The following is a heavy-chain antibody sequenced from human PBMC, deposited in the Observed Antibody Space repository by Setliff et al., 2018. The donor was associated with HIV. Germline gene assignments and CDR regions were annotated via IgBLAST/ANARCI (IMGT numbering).Heavy chain of an antibody. Sequence: SETLSLTCAVYGGSFSGYYWSWIRQPPGKGLEWIGSISFSGTYLNPSLKSRVTISVDRSKDQFSLKMTSVTAADTAIYYCARSSTAGFDFWGQGTLVTVSS. V-gene: IGHV4-34*01. CDR1: GGSFSGYY. CDR3: ARSSTAGFDF. CDR2: ISFSGT. D-gene: IGHD6-19*01. J-gene: IGHJ4*02.